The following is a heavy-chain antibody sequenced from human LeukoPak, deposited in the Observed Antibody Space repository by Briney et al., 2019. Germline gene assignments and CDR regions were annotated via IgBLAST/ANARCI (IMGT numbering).Heavy chain of an antibody. CDR2: MNPNSGNT. Sequence: PGASVKVSCKASGYTFTGYYMHWVRQAPGQGLEWMGWMNPNSGNTGYAQKFQGRVTMTRDTSISTAYMELSRLRSDDTAVYYCARARMRGSGATDYWGQGTLVTVSS. D-gene: IGHD1-14*01. J-gene: IGHJ4*02. V-gene: IGHV1-2*02. CDR3: ARARMRGSGATDY. CDR1: GYTFTGYY.